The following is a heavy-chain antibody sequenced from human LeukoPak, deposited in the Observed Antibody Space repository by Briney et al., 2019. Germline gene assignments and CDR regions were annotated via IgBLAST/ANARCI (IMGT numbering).Heavy chain of an antibody. J-gene: IGHJ4*02. CDR1: GFTFSSYG. Sequence: GGSLRLSCAASGFTFSSYGMSWVRQAPGKGLEWLSSISGSGSSTYYADSVKGRFTISRDNSKNMLYLQMISLRADDTAVYFCAKVDGITIFEVFDYWGQGTLVTVSS. CDR3: AKVDGITIFEVFDY. CDR2: ISGSGSST. V-gene: IGHV3-23*01. D-gene: IGHD3-3*01.